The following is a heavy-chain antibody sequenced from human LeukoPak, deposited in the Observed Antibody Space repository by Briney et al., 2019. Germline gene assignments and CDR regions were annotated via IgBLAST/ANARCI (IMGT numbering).Heavy chain of an antibody. D-gene: IGHD3-22*01. CDR3: ARDLYYDSRAYYFDY. CDR2: ISSSGSTI. V-gene: IGHV3-48*03. CDR1: GFTISSYE. Sequence: GGSLRLSCAASGFTISSYEMNWVRQASGKGLEWVSYISSSGSTIYYADSVKGRFTISRDNAKNSLYLQMNSLRAEDTAVYYCARDLYYDSRAYYFDYWGQGILVTVSS. J-gene: IGHJ4*02.